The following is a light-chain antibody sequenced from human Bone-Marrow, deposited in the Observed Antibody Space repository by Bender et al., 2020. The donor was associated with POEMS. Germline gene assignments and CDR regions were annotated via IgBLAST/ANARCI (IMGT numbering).Light chain of an antibody. CDR2: KNK. V-gene: IGLV3-25*03. Sequence: SYELTQPPSVSVSPGQTARIACSGDALPSKYGYWYQHKAGQAPLMVIYKNKERPSGISERFSGASSGTTVTLIVSGVQAEDEADYYCQSADSSGTYMVFGGGTKLTVL. CDR1: ALPSKY. J-gene: IGLJ2*01. CDR3: QSADSSGTYMV.